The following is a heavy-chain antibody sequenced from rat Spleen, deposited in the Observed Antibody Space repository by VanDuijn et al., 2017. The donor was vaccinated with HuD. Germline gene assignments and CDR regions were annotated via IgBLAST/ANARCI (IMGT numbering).Heavy chain of an antibody. V-gene: IGHV2-43*01. D-gene: IGHD1-12*01. CDR2: IWSGGST. CDR1: GFSLTSYH. CDR3: ARADRESYAHFDH. Sequence: QVQLKESGPGLVQPSQTLSLTCTVSGFSLTSYHVSWVRQPPGKGLEWMGVIWSGGSTAYNSLLKSRLSITRDISESQVCLKMNSRQTEYTATDYCARADRESYAHFDHWGQGVMVTVSS. J-gene: IGHJ2*01.